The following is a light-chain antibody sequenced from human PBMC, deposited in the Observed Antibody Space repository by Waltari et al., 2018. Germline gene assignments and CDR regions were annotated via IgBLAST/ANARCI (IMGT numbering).Light chain of an antibody. CDR3: CSYAGSSILV. CDR1: SSDVGSYNL. V-gene: IGLV2-23*02. J-gene: IGLJ2*01. CDR2: EVS. Sequence: SALTQPASVSGSPGPSNTISCTGTSSDVGSYNLVSWYQQHTGKAPKFMIYEVSKRPSGVSNRFSGSKSGITASLTISGLQAEDEADYYCCSYAGSSILVFGGGTKLTVL.